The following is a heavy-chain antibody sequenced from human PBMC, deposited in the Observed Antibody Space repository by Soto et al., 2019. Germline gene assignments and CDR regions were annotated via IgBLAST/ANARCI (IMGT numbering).Heavy chain of an antibody. D-gene: IGHD3-10*01. V-gene: IGHV1-2*04. J-gene: IGHJ4*02. CDR3: ARDPTRSGSYLFDY. Sequence: GASVKVSCKASGYTFTGYYMHWVRQAPGQGLEWMGWINPNSGGTNYAQKFQGWVTMTRDTSISTAYMELSRLRSDDTAVYYCARDPTRSGSYLFDYWGQGTLVTVSS. CDR2: INPNSGGT. CDR1: GYTFTGYY.